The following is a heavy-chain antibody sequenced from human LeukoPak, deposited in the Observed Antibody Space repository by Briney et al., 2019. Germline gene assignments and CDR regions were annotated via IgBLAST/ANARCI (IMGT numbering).Heavy chain of an antibody. CDR2: IYYSGST. J-gene: IGHJ5*02. Sequence: PSETLSLTCTVSGGSISSYYWSWIRQPPGKGLEWIGYIYYSGSTNYNPSLKSRVTISVDTSKNQFSLKLSSVTAADTAVYYCARVVKGYQLDPWGQGTLVTVSS. D-gene: IGHD2-2*01. V-gene: IGHV4-59*12. CDR1: GGSISSYY. CDR3: ARVVKGYQLDP.